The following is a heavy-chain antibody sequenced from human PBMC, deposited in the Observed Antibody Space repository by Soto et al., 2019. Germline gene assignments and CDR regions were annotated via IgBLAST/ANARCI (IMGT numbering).Heavy chain of an antibody. CDR3: ARDHYGDYDY. CDR2: IYYSGST. J-gene: IGHJ4*02. CDR1: GGSISSYY. D-gene: IGHD4-17*01. V-gene: IGHV4-59*01. Sequence: SETLSLTCTVSGGSISSYYWSWIRQPPGKGLEWIGYIYYSGSTNYNPSLKSRVTISVDTSKNQFSLKLSSVTAADTAVYYCARDHYGDYDYWGQGTLVTVSS.